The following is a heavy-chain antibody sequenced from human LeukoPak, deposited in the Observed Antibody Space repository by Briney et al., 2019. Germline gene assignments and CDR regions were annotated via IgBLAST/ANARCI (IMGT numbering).Heavy chain of an antibody. CDR2: IYYSGST. CDR1: GGSISSSSYY. V-gene: IGHV4-30-4*08. CDR3: AREEGRYSGYDNR. J-gene: IGHJ4*02. D-gene: IGHD5-12*01. Sequence: SETLSLTCTVSGGSISSSSYYWGWIRQPPGKGLEWIGYIYYSGSTYYNPSLKSRVTISVDTSKNQFSLKLSSVTAADTAVYYCAREEGRYSGYDNRWGQGTLVTVSS.